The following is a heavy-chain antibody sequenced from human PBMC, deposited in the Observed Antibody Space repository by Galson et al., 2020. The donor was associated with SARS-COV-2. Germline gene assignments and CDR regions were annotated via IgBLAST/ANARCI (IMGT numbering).Heavy chain of an antibody. D-gene: IGHD3-10*01. CDR2: IKSKTDGGTT. Sequence: GGSLRLSCAASGFTFSNAWMSWIRQAPGKGLEWVGRIKSKTDGGTTDYAAPVKGRFTISRDDSKNTLYLQMNSLTTEDTAVYYCTTDLVWVKEWGRITMVRGGTEGPVDYWGQGTLVTVSS. CDR3: TTDLVWVKEWGRITMVRGGTEGPVDY. J-gene: IGHJ4*02. CDR1: GFTFSNAW. V-gene: IGHV3-15*01.